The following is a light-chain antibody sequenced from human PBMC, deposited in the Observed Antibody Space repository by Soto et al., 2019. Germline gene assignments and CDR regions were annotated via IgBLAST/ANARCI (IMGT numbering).Light chain of an antibody. J-gene: IGKJ1*01. CDR2: RAF. CDR3: HQFGSFPRT. Sequence: DIVLTQSPGTLSLSPGERATLSCRASQSVGISLSWYQHKSGQPPRLLIYRAFNRATGIPERFSGSGAGTDFTLTISRLEPEDFAVYSCHQFGSFPRTFGQGTQVVIK. CDR1: QSVGIS. V-gene: IGKV3-20*01.